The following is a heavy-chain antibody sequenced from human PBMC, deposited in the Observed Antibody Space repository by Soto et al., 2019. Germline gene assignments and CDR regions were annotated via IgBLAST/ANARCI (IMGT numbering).Heavy chain of an antibody. V-gene: IGHV4-59*12. J-gene: IGHJ4*02. CDR2: IHYSGRT. CDR1: NGSISGFY. CDR3: VRVGVGIGNHFDS. D-gene: IGHD1-26*01. Sequence: SETLSLTCSVSNGSISGFYWTWIRQPPGKILEWIGYIHYSGRTDYNPSLTSRATMSVDTSKNQFSLNLKSITAADTAVYYCVRVGVGIGNHFDSWGRGTLVTVSS.